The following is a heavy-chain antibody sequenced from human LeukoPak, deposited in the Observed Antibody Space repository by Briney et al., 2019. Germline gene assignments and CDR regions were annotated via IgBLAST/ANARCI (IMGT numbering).Heavy chain of an antibody. Sequence: GGSLRLSCAASGFTFSSYAMHWVRQAPGQRLEWMGWINAGNGNTKYSQKFQGRVTITRDTSASTAYMELSSLRSEDTAVYYCAIWRGGSAYWGQGTLVTVSS. V-gene: IGHV1-3*01. CDR1: GFTFSSYA. CDR2: INAGNGNT. D-gene: IGHD3-16*01. J-gene: IGHJ4*02. CDR3: AIWRGGSAY.